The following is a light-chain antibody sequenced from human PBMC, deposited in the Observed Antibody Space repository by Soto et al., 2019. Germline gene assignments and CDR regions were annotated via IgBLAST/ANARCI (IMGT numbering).Light chain of an antibody. J-gene: IGKJ3*01. CDR1: QGISNY. CDR2: AAS. CDR3: QNYDSAPFP. Sequence: DIQMTQSPSSLSASVGDRVAITCRASQGISNYLAWYQQKPGKVPKLLIYAASTLQSGGPSRFSGSGSGTDFTLTISSLQPEDVATYYGQNYDSAPFPFGPGPKGDIK. V-gene: IGKV1-27*01.